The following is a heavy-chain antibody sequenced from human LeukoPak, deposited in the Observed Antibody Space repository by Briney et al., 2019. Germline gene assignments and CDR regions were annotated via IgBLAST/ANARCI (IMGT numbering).Heavy chain of an antibody. V-gene: IGHV4-31*03. Sequence: SETLSLTCTVSGGSINSGGYYWSWIRQHPGKGLEWIGHIYYSGSTYCNPSLRSRATISIDTSKNQFSLKLNSLTAADTAVHYCARVAYGGNIYFDYWGQGTLVTVSS. J-gene: IGHJ4*02. CDR1: GGSINSGGYY. D-gene: IGHD4-23*01. CDR2: IYYSGST. CDR3: ARVAYGGNIYFDY.